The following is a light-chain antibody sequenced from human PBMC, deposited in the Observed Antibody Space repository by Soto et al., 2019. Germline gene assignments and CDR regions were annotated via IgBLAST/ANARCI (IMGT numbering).Light chain of an antibody. CDR2: DVN. J-gene: IGLJ2*01. CDR1: SSDVGGYNF. V-gene: IGLV2-14*03. Sequence: QSVLTQPASVSGSPGQSITISCTGTSSDVGGYNFVSWYQQHPGKAPRLMIFDVNNRPSGVSTRFSDSKSGNTASLTISGLQAEDEADYYCCSYSGSNTIVVFGGGTKLTVL. CDR3: CSYSGSNTIVV.